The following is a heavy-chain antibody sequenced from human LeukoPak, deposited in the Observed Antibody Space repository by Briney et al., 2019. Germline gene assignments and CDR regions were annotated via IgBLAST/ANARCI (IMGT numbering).Heavy chain of an antibody. CDR1: GYSISSGYY. J-gene: IGHJ4*02. V-gene: IGHV4-38-2*02. CDR3: ARGSSGWYFDY. Sequence: SETLSLTCTVSGYSISSGYYWGWIRQPPGKGLEWIGTIRHSGTTYYNPSLKSRVTISIDSSKNQISLKLTSVTAADTAVYYCARGSSGWYFDYWGQGTLVTVSS. CDR2: IRHSGTT. D-gene: IGHD6-19*01.